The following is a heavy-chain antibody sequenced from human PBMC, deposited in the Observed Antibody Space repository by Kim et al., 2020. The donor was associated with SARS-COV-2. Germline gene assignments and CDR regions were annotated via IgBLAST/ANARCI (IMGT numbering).Heavy chain of an antibody. D-gene: IGHD5-12*01. V-gene: IGHV1-69*13. Sequence: SVKVSCKASGGTFSSYAISWVRQAPGQGFEWMGGIIPIFGTANYAQKFQGRVTITADESTSTAYMELSSLRSEDTAVYYCARAGYSGYDYYYYGMDVWGQGTTVTVSS. J-gene: IGHJ6*02. CDR3: ARAGYSGYDYYYYGMDV. CDR1: GGTFSSYA. CDR2: IIPIFGTA.